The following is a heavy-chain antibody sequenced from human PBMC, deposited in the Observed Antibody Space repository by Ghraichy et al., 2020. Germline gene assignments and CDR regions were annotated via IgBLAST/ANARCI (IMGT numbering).Heavy chain of an antibody. CDR3: AGGPPNYYYYYMDV. J-gene: IGHJ6*03. CDR2: IYYSGST. Sequence: ESLNISCTVSGGSIRSYYWSWIRQPPGKGLEWIGYIYYSGSTNYNPSLKSRVTISVDTSKNQFSLKLSSVTAADTAVYYCAGGPPNYYYYYMDVWGKGTTVTVSS. D-gene: IGHD3-16*01. V-gene: IGHV4-59*08. CDR1: GGSIRSYY.